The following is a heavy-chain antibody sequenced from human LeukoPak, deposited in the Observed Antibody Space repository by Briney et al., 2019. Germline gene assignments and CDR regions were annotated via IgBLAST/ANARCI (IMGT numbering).Heavy chain of an antibody. CDR2: INHSGST. D-gene: IGHD3-22*01. CDR1: GGSFSGYY. Sequence: SETLSLTCAVYGGSFSGYYWSWIRQPPGKGLEWIGEINHSGSTNYNPSLKSRVTISVDTSKNQFSLKLSSVTAADTAVYYCARLPNYYDSSGYYYVGLDYWGQGTLVTVSS. CDR3: ARLPNYYDSSGYYYVGLDY. V-gene: IGHV4-34*01. J-gene: IGHJ4*02.